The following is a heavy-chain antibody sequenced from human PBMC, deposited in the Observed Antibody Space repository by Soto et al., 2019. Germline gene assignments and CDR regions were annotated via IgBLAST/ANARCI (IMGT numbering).Heavy chain of an antibody. D-gene: IGHD4-17*01. CDR3: AKPGARTVISPPVD. CDR1: GFTFNNYA. V-gene: IGHV3-23*01. CDR2: ISGSGDST. Sequence: GGSLRLSCAGSGFTFNNYAMSWVRQAPGKGLVWVSGISGSGDSTYYADSVKGRFTISRDNSKNTLYLQMNSLRAEDTAIYYCAKPGARTVISPPVDWGQGTLVTVSS. J-gene: IGHJ4*02.